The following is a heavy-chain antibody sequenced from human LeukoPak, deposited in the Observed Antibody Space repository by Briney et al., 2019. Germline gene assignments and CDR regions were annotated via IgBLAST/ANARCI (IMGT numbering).Heavy chain of an antibody. CDR1: GGSIRRNY. CDR3: ATTICSGGSCSGY. CDR2: ISNSGGT. Sequence: SETLSLTCTVSGGSIRRNYWNWFRQPPGEGLEWIGYISNSGGTNYNPSLKSRVTISVDTSKNQFSLRVSSVTAADTAVYYCATTICSGGSCSGYWGQGTLVTVSS. J-gene: IGHJ4*02. V-gene: IGHV4-59*01. D-gene: IGHD2-15*01.